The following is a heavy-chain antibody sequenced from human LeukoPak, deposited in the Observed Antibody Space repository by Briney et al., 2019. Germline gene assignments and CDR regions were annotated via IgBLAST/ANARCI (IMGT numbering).Heavy chain of an antibody. D-gene: IGHD1-1*01. V-gene: IGHV4-31*03. J-gene: IGHJ3*02. CDR2: IYYSGST. CDR3: ARTTTSDAFDI. Sequence: SETLSLTCTVSGGSISSGGYYWSWIRQYPGKGPEWIGYIYYSGSTYYNPSLKSRVTISVDTSKNQFSLRLSSVTAADTAIYYCARTTTSDAFDIWGQGTMVTVSS. CDR1: GGSISSGGYY.